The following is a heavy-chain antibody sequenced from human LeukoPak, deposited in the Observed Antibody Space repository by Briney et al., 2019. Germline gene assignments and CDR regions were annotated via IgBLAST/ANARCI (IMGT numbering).Heavy chain of an antibody. CDR1: RGSISSGNYY. Sequence: PSETLSLTRTVSRGSISSGNYYWSWIRQPAGKGLEWIGRFHTRGSTNYNPSLKSRVIISIDTSKNQFSLKLRFVTAADTAVYYCARVRCSGGSCPYYYYYYYMDVWGKGTTVTVSS. CDR2: FHTRGST. D-gene: IGHD2-15*01. CDR3: ARVRCSGGSCPYYYYYYYMDV. J-gene: IGHJ6*03. V-gene: IGHV4-61*02.